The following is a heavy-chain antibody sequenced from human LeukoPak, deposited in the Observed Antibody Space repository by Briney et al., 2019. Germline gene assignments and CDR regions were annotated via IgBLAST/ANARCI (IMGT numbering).Heavy chain of an antibody. CDR2: IYYSGVT. Sequence: SETLPLTCTVSGASISSYYWSWVRQSPGKGLQYLGYIYYSGVTNYNPSLKSRVTISLDTSKNQFSLKLTSVTAADTAVYYCARASYYASGTYMDVWGQGTTVTVSS. CDR3: ARASYYASGTYMDV. D-gene: IGHD3-10*01. CDR1: GASISSYY. V-gene: IGHV4-59*01. J-gene: IGHJ6*02.